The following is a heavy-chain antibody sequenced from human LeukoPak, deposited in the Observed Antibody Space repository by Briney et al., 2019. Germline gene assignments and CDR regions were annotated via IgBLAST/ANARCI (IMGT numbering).Heavy chain of an antibody. CDR3: AREYQDYTLAY. D-gene: IGHD4-11*01. Sequence: GGSPGLYCAATGVIFSRYGTHWGGQAPLTGLDWVAVISYDGNNKYYANSVKGRFTISRDNSRNTLYLQMNSLRPEDTAVYYCAREYQDYTLAYWGQGALVTVSS. J-gene: IGHJ4*02. V-gene: IGHV3-30*03. CDR1: GVIFSRYG. CDR2: ISYDGNNK.